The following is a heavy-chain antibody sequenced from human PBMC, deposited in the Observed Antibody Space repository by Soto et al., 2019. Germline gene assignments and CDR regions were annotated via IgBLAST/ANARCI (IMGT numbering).Heavy chain of an antibody. CDR2: FSNSGNI. Sequence: EVQLLESGGGFVQPGGSLRLACVGSGFTFSNYAMSWVRRAPGKGLEWVSAFSNSGNIYYAESVKGRFTISRDNSKDTLYLQMNGLRAEDTALYHCVKEIVFKGVAEHWGQGTLVTVSS. CDR3: VKEIVFKGVAEH. J-gene: IGHJ4*02. D-gene: IGHD6-19*01. V-gene: IGHV3-23*01. CDR1: GFTFSNYA.